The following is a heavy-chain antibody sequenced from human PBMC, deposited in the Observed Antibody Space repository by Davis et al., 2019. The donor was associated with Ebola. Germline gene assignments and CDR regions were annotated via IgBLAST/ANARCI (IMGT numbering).Heavy chain of an antibody. D-gene: IGHD6-13*01. J-gene: IGHJ4*02. Sequence: ASVKVSCKASGYTFTSYGISWVRQAPGQGLEWMGWISAYNGNTNYAQKLQGRVTMTTDTSTSTAYMELRSLRSDDTAVYYCARDFGGHSSSWYEFDYWGQGTLVTVSS. CDR2: ISAYNGNT. CDR3: ARDFGGHSSSWYEFDY. V-gene: IGHV1-18*01. CDR1: GYTFTSYG.